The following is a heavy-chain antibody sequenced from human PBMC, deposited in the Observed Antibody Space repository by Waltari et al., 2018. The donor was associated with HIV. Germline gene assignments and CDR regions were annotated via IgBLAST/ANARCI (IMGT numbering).Heavy chain of an antibody. V-gene: IGHV1-2*06. J-gene: IGHJ4*02. Sequence: QVQLVQSGAEVKKPGASVKVSCKASGYTFTAYYLHWVRQAPVQGLEWMGRINLNSGDTNYGQKFQGRVTMTRDTSISTAYMELSRLRSDDTAVYYCARDSYYYDSSGFFPDFWGQGTLVTVSS. D-gene: IGHD3-22*01. CDR1: GYTFTAYY. CDR3: ARDSYYYDSSGFFPDF. CDR2: INLNSGDT.